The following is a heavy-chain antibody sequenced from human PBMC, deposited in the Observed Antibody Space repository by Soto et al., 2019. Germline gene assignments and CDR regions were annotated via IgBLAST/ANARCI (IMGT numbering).Heavy chain of an antibody. CDR1: GGSISSSNW. D-gene: IGHD5-18*01. J-gene: IGHJ4*02. CDR2: IYHSGST. Sequence: QVQLQESGPGLVKPSGTLSLTCAVSGGSISSSNWWSWVRQPPGKGLEWIGEIYHSGSTNYNPSLRRRVPISVDKSKNQFSLKLSSVTAADTAVYYCARHGGYSYGQLDYWGQGTLVTVSS. CDR3: ARHGGYSYGQLDY. V-gene: IGHV4-4*02.